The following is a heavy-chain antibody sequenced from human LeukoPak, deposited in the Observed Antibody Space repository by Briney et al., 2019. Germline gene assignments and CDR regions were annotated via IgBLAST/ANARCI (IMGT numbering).Heavy chain of an antibody. CDR3: ARHSNWNAGVDYFDP. Sequence: SETLSLTCTVSDGSITNYDWSWVRQPPGKGLEFIGHVHYSGTANYNPSLRSRVTISIDTSKKHFFLKLKSVTAADTAVYYCARHSNWNAGVDYFDPWGQGTLVTVSS. CDR2: VHYSGTA. CDR1: DGSITNYD. J-gene: IGHJ5*02. V-gene: IGHV4-59*08. D-gene: IGHD1-20*01.